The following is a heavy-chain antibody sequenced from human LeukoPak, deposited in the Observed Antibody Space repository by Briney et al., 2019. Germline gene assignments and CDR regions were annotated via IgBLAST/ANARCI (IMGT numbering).Heavy chain of an antibody. CDR2: ISAYNGNT. CDR1: GYTFTSYG. D-gene: IGHD5-24*01. Sequence: ASVKVSCKASGYTFTSYGISWVRQAPGQGLEWMGWISAYNGNTNYAQKLQGRVTMTTDTSTSTAYMELSSLRSEDTAVYYCARGGMATTPYYYYYYMDVWGKGTTVTISS. V-gene: IGHV1-18*04. CDR3: ARGGMATTPYYYYYYMDV. J-gene: IGHJ6*03.